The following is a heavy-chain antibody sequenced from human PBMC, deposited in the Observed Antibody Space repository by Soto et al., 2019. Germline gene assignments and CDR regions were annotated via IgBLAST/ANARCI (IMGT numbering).Heavy chain of an antibody. CDR1: GGSISSGGYW. D-gene: IGHD1-7*01. Sequence: TSETLSLTCTVSGGSISSGGYWWSWIRQHPGKGLEWIGYIYYSGSTYYNPSLKSRVTISVDTSKNQFSLKLSSVTAADTAVYYCARSITGTLDYWGQGTLVTVSS. J-gene: IGHJ4*02. CDR2: IYYSGST. CDR3: ARSITGTLDY. V-gene: IGHV4-31*03.